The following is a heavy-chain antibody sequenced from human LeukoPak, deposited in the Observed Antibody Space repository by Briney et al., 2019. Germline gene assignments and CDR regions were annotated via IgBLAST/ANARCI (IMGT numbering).Heavy chain of an antibody. D-gene: IGHD6-19*01. Sequence: HPGGSLRLSCVASGVIFRDYAMSWVRQTPAGGLEWVSSLRGDGETFYTDSLKGRFTLSRDYSRTTVYLQLSKLRVEDTAVYYCAKAGWVSRVDAVLWGQGTLVTVS. J-gene: IGHJ4*02. V-gene: IGHV3-23*01. CDR1: GVIFRDYA. CDR3: AKAGWVSRVDAVL. CDR2: LRGDGET.